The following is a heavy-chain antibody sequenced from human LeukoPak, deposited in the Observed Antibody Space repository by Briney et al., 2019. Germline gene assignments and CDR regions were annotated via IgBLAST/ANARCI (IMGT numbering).Heavy chain of an antibody. CDR2: IIPILGIA. V-gene: IGHV1-69*04. D-gene: IGHD3-10*01. J-gene: IGHJ4*02. CDR1: GGTFSSYA. CDR3: ARDPPGSGSYYGRY. Sequence: GASVKVSCKASGGTFSSYAISWVRQAPGQGLEWMGRIIPILGIANYAQKFQGRVTITADKSTSTAYMELSSLRSEDTAVYYCARDPPGSGSYYGRYWGQGTLVTVSS.